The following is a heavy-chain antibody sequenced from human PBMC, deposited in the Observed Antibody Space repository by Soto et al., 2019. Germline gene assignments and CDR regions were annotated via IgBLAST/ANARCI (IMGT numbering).Heavy chain of an antibody. Sequence: EVQLVESGGGLVKPGESLRLSCAASGFTFNNAWMNWVRQVPGKGLEWVGRIKSEGNGGTIDYAAPVKGRFIISRDDSKNTLYLQMNSLKSEDTAVYYCTRDDVFDYWGQGTLVTVSS. CDR1: GFTFNNAW. V-gene: IGHV3-15*07. D-gene: IGHD1-1*01. J-gene: IGHJ4*02. CDR2: IKSEGNGGTI. CDR3: TRDDVFDY.